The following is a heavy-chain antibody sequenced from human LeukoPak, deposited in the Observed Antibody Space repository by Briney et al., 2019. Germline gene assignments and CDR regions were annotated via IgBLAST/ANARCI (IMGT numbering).Heavy chain of an antibody. J-gene: IGHJ1*01. CDR3: ARSYSGSFLY. Sequence: SETLSLTCTVSGYSISNGYYWGWIRQPPGKGLEFIGSVYHGGNTYYKASLKSRVTISLDTSKNQFSLRLSSVTAADTAVYYCARSYSGSFLYWDQGSLVTVSS. CDR2: VYHGGNT. V-gene: IGHV4-38-2*02. CDR1: GYSISNGYY. D-gene: IGHD1-26*01.